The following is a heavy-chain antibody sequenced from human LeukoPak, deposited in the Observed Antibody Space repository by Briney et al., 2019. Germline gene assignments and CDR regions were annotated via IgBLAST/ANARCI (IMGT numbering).Heavy chain of an antibody. J-gene: IGHJ4*02. CDR2: ISGSAGST. V-gene: IGHV3-23*01. CDR1: GFTFSGYA. CDR3: AKLRDFYDSTGYSRFPY. Sequence: PGGSLRLSCAASGFTFSGYAMGWVRQAPGKGLEWVSAISGSAGSTYYADSVKGRFTISRDNSKNSLYLQMNSLRAEDTAVYYCAKLRDFYDSTGYSRFPYWSQGTLVTVSS. D-gene: IGHD3-22*01.